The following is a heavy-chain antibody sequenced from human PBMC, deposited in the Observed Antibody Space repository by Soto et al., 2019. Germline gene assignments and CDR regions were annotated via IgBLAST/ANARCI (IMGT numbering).Heavy chain of an antibody. Sequence: RLSCGASGLTFSSYAMSWVRPAPGEGLEWVSGISGGGSTTYYADSVKGRFTISRDNSKNTLYLQVNSLRAEDTAVYYCARDQAAGGTISRYFQDWGQGTLVTVSS. V-gene: IGHV3-23*01. CDR1: GLTFSSYA. J-gene: IGHJ1*01. D-gene: IGHD6-13*01. CDR3: ARDQAAGGTISRYFQD. CDR2: ISGGGSTT.